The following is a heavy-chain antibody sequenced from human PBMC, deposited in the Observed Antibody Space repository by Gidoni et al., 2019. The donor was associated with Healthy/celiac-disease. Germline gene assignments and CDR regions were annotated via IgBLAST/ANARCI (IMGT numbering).Heavy chain of an antibody. CDR3: TTDHPDYGDYGY. J-gene: IGHJ4*02. Sequence: EVQLVESGGGLVKPGGSLRLSSAASGFTFRNAWMSWVRQAPGKGLEWVGRIKSKTDGGTTDYAAPVKGRFTISRDDSKNTLYLQMNSLKTEDTAVYYCTTDHPDYGDYGYWGQGTLVTVSS. D-gene: IGHD4-17*01. CDR2: IKSKTDGGTT. V-gene: IGHV3-15*01. CDR1: GFTFRNAW.